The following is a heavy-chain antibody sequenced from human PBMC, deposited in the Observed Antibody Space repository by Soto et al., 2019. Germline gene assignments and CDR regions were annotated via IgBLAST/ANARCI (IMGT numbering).Heavy chain of an antibody. V-gene: IGHV3-74*01. J-gene: IGHJ3*02. D-gene: IGHD2-2*01. CDR3: AREAGYCSRTSCYRRAFDT. Sequence: EVQLVESGGDLVQPGGSLRLSCAASGFTFSGHWMHWVRQVPGKGLEWVSGINTDGGSSDYADSVKGRFTTSRDNAKNTLDLQMNGLRAEDTAVYYCAREAGYCSRTSCYRRAFDTWGQGTTVTVSS. CDR2: INTDGGSS. CDR1: GFTFSGHW.